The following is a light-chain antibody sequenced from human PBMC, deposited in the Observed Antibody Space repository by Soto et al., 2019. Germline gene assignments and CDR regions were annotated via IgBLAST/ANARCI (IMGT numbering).Light chain of an antibody. CDR3: QQYGNSPYT. J-gene: IGKJ2*01. CDR1: QSGSSSY. V-gene: IGKV3D-20*01. Sequence: EIVLTQSPATLSLSPGERATLSCGASQSGSSSYLAWYQQKPGVAPRLLIYDASSRATGIPDRFSGSGSGTDFTLTISILEPEDLAVYYCQQYGNSPYTFGQGTKLEIK. CDR2: DAS.